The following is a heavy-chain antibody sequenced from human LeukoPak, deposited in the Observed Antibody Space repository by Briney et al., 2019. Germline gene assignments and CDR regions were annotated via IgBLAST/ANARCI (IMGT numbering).Heavy chain of an antibody. CDR1: GFTFRKYW. V-gene: IGHV3-74*01. Sequence: PGGSLRLSCAASGFTFRKYWLHWVRQAPGKGLVWVSRINPDDESTSYADSVKGRFTISRDNVKSTLYLQMNSLRAEDTAVYYCATHMFYDFWSGPVGSLDYWGQGTLVTVSS. D-gene: IGHD3-3*01. CDR2: INPDDEST. CDR3: ATHMFYDFWSGPVGSLDY. J-gene: IGHJ4*02.